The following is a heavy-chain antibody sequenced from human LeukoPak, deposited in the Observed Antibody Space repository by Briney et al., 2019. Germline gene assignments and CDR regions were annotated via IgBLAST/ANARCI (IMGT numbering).Heavy chain of an antibody. CDR3: ARVASRYFDRLGAFDI. V-gene: IGHV3-74*01. CDR2: INSDGSST. Sequence: GGSLRLSCATSGFTFSDYWMHWVRQAPGKGLVWVSRINSDGSSTSYADSVKGRFTISRDNAKNTLYLQMNSLRAEDTAVYYCARVASRYFDRLGAFDIWGQGTMVTVSS. J-gene: IGHJ3*02. CDR1: GFTFSDYW. D-gene: IGHD3-9*01.